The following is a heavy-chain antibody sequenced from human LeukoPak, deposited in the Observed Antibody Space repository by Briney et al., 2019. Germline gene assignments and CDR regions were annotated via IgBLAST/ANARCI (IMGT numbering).Heavy chain of an antibody. Sequence: GGSLRLSCAASGFTFSNYWMSWVRQAPGKGLEWVANIKEDGSEKHYVDSVKGRFTISRDNAKNSLSLQVNSLSAEDTAVYYCARSRSGYYEDYWGQGTLVTVSS. J-gene: IGHJ4*02. D-gene: IGHD3-22*01. CDR1: GFTFSNYW. CDR3: ARSRSGYYEDY. V-gene: IGHV3-7*01. CDR2: IKEDGSEK.